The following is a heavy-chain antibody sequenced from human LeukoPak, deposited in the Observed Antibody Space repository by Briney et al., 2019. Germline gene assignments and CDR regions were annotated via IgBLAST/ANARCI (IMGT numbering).Heavy chain of an antibody. Sequence: GGSLRLSCAVSGITLSNYGMSWVRQAPGKGLEWVAGISDGGGSRNYADSVKGRFTISRDNQKNTLYLQMNSLRAEDTAVYFCAKRGVVIRAVIIVGFHKEAYYFDYWGQGALVTVSS. CDR1: GITLSNYG. CDR3: AKRGVVIRAVIIVGFHKEAYYFDY. D-gene: IGHD3-10*01. V-gene: IGHV3-23*01. CDR2: ISDGGGSR. J-gene: IGHJ4*02.